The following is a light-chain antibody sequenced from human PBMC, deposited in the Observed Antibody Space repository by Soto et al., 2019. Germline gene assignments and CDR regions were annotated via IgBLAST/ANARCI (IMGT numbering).Light chain of an antibody. V-gene: IGLV2-8*01. CDR1: SSDVGGYNY. CDR2: EVS. Sequence: QSVLTQPPSASGSPGQSVTISCTGTSSDVGGYNYVSWYQQHPGKAPKLMIYEVSKRPSGVPDRFSGSKSGNTASLTVSGLQAEAEADYYCSSYAGSNHPYVFGTGTKVTVL. J-gene: IGLJ1*01. CDR3: SSYAGSNHPYV.